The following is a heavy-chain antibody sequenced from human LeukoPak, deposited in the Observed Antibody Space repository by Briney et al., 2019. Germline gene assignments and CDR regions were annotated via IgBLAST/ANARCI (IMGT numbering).Heavy chain of an antibody. D-gene: IGHD2-15*01. J-gene: IGHJ6*03. CDR1: GYIFTDYA. V-gene: IGHV1-3*01. CDR2: MNGGNGNT. CDR3: ARGRGTSGSNRDFYYYYYMDV. Sequence: ASVKVSCKASGYIFTDYAIHWLLQAPGQRPERMGWMNGGNGNTKYSQKFQGRITLIRDTSAATAYMELSSLRHDDLAVYYCARGRGTSGSNRDFYYYYYMDVWGKGITVTVSS.